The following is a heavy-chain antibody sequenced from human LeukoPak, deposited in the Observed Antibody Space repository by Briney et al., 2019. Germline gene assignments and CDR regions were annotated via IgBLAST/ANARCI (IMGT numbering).Heavy chain of an antibody. V-gene: IGHV3-72*01. J-gene: IGHJ4*02. CDR2: IRRKRNGYTT. D-gene: IGHD6-13*01. CDR1: GFTFSDYI. CDR3: AREWQGGIAAAGTRIEGDY. Sequence: PGGSLRLSCAASGFTFSDYILDWVRQAPGKGLEWVGRIRRKRNGYTTEFAASVKGRFTISRDNAENSLFLQMNSLRVEDTAVYYCAREWQGGIAAAGTRIEGDYWGQGTLVAVSS.